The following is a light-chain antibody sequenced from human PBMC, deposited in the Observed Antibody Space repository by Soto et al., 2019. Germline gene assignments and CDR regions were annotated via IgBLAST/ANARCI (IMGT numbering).Light chain of an antibody. CDR3: QQYGSSPST. Sequence: EVVLTQSPGTLSLSPGDSATLSCRASQSLSSDSLAWYWQKPGPPPRVVIYGASSRATGIPDRFTGSGSGTEFTLTISRLEAEDFAVYYCQQYGSSPSTFGQGTRLEIK. V-gene: IGKV3-20*01. CDR1: QSLSSDS. CDR2: GAS. J-gene: IGKJ5*01.